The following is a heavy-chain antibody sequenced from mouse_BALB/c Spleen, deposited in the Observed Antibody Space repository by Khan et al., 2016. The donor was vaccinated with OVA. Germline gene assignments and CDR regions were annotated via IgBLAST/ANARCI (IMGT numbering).Heavy chain of an antibody. CDR1: GYTFTSYT. CDR2: INPSNGYT. Sequence: VQLQQSGAELARPGASVKMSCKASGYTFTSYTIHWIKERPGQGLEWIGNINPSNGYTNYNQKFKDQATLTTDKSSTTAYLQLSSLTSDDSAVYNCVRDGAYHRNDGWFAYWGQGTLVTVSA. V-gene: IGHV1-4*01. J-gene: IGHJ3*01. CDR3: VRDGAYHRNDGWFAY. D-gene: IGHD2-14*01.